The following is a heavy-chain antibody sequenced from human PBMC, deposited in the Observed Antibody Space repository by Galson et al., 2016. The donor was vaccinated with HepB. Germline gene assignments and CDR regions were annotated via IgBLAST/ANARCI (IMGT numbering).Heavy chain of an antibody. V-gene: IGHV3-74*01. CDR2: INGDGSST. D-gene: IGHD5-12*01. Sequence: SLRLSCAASGFTFSSYWMHWVRQAPGKGLVWVSRINGDGSSTSYADSVKGRFTISRDNAKNSLYLQMNSLRAEDTAVNYCARVGCSSVTGYTNFDYWGQGSLVTVSS. CDR3: ARVGCSSVTGYTNFDY. CDR1: GFTFSSYW. J-gene: IGHJ4*02.